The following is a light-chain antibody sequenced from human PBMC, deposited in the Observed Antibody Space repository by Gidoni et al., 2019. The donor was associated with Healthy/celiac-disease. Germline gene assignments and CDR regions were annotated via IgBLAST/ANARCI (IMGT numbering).Light chain of an antibody. V-gene: IGKV1-33*01. J-gene: IGKJ4*01. CDR3: QQYDNLPTLT. CDR2: DAS. Sequence: DIQMTQSPSSLSASVGDRVTITCQESQDISNYLNWYQQKPGKAPKLLIYDASNLETGVPSRFSGSGSGTDFTFTISSLQPEDIATYYCQQYDNLPTLTFGGGTKVEIK. CDR1: QDISNY.